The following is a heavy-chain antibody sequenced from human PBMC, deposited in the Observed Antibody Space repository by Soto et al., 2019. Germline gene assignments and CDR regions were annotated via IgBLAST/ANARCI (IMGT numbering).Heavy chain of an antibody. V-gene: IGHV3-11*01. J-gene: IGHJ4*01. CDR3: VRGPGELVYYNRIDV. D-gene: IGHD3-10*01. CDR2: ISIGGTPI. Sequence: GGSLRLSCEASGFTFSDYYMSWIRQVPGKGLEWVSYISIGGTPIYYADSVKGRFTISRDTAQTSLYLHMTSLTAEDTALYCCVRGPGELVYYNRIDVWGQGALVTVSS. CDR1: GFTFSDYY.